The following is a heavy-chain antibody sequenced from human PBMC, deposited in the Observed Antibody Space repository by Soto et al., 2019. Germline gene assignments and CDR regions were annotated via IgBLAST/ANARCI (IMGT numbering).Heavy chain of an antibody. D-gene: IGHD6-19*01. Sequence: GGSIPQSCAASGLSCSRYATCWVRQATGKGLEWVAVISYDGSNKYYADSVKGRFTISRDNSKNTLYLQMNSLRAEDTAVYYCAKDLAVAGRGNWFDPWGQGTLVTVSA. V-gene: IGHV3-30*18. J-gene: IGHJ5*02. CDR3: AKDLAVAGRGNWFDP. CDR2: ISYDGSNK. CDR1: GLSCSRYA.